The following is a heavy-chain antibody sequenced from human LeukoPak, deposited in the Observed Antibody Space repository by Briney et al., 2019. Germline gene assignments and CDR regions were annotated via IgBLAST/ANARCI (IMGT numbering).Heavy chain of an antibody. CDR2: IKSKTDGGTI. J-gene: IGHJ1*01. V-gene: IGHV3-15*01. D-gene: IGHD3-22*01. CDR3: TTDLSELDDSGYYAKYFHH. Sequence: GGSLRLSCAASGFTFSNAWMSWVRQTPGKGLEWVGRIKSKTDGGTIDYAAPVKGRFTISRDDSKDTLFLQMNSLKTEDTAVYYCTTDLSELDDSGYYAKYFHHWGQGTLVSVSS. CDR1: GFTFSNAW.